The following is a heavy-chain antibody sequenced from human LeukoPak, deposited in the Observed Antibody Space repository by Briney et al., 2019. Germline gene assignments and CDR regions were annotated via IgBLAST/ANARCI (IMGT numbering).Heavy chain of an antibody. CDR2: INTNTGNP. J-gene: IGHJ4*02. V-gene: IGHV7-4-1*02. CDR3: ARETLDRLRYFDWLLQF. CDR1: GYTFTSYA. D-gene: IGHD3-9*01. Sequence: ASVKVSCKASGYTFTSYAMNWVRQAPGQGLEWMGWINTNTGNPTYAQGFTGRFVFSLDTSVSTAYLQISSLKAEDTAVYYCARETLDRLRYFDWLLQFWDQGTLVTVSS.